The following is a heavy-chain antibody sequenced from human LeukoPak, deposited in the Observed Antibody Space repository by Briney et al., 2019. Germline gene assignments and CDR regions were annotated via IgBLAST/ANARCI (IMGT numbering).Heavy chain of an antibody. CDR2: ISAYNGNT. V-gene: IGHV1-18*01. J-gene: IGHJ4*02. Sequence: ASVKVSCKASGYTFTSYGISWVRQAPGQGLEWMGWISAYNGNTNYAQKLQGSVTMTTDTSTSTAYMELRSLRSDDTAVYYCARNYYDGSGGGYYFDYWGQGTLVTVSS. D-gene: IGHD3-22*01. CDR1: GYTFTSYG. CDR3: ARNYYDGSGGGYYFDY.